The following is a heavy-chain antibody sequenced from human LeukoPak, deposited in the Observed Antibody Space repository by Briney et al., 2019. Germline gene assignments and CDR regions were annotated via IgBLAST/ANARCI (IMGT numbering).Heavy chain of an antibody. D-gene: IGHD6-19*01. CDR3: ARVGSAAVAGTGQYYFDY. Sequence: PSETLSLTCTVSGGSISGFYWSWIRQPPGKGLEWIAYIHSSGSTNYNPSLKSRVTISVDTSKNQFSLKLTSVTAADTAVYYCARVGSAAVAGTGQYYFDYWGQGTQVTVSS. J-gene: IGHJ4*02. CDR1: GGSISGFY. V-gene: IGHV4-59*01. CDR2: IHSSGST.